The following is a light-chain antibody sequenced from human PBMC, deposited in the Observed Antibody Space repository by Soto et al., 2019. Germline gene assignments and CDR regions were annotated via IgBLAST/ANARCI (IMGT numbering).Light chain of an antibody. Sequence: DVVMTQSPLSLPATLGQPASISCRSSQSLVFRSGNIHLTWFQQSPGHAPRRLIYKVSDRESGVPDRFSGSGSGTNFTLRIRRVEPEDVGVYFCMQGKQLPFTFGQGTKLEIK. CDR1: QSLVFRSGNIH. V-gene: IGKV2-30*01. CDR3: MQGKQLPFT. CDR2: KVS. J-gene: IGKJ2*01.